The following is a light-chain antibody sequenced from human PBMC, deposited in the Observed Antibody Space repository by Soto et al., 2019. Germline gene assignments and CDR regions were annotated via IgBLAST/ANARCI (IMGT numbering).Light chain of an antibody. Sequence: DIQMTQSPSSLSASVGDRVTITCRASQSISSYLNWYQQKPGKAPKLLIYAASSLQSGVPSRFSGSGSGTDFTLTISSLQPEDFATYYCHQSYSIPITVGQGTRLEIK. J-gene: IGKJ5*01. V-gene: IGKV1-39*01. CDR3: HQSYSIPIT. CDR1: QSISSY. CDR2: AAS.